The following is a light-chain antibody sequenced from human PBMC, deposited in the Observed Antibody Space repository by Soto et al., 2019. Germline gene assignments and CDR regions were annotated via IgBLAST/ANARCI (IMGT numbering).Light chain of an antibody. Sequence: DIQMTQSPSSVSASVGDRVTITCRASQAISTWLAWYQQKPGKAPKLLIYAASNLQTGVPSRFSGSGSGTDFTLTITSLQPEDFATYYCQQANSFPRTFGQGTKVEIK. CDR3: QQANSFPRT. CDR2: AAS. V-gene: IGKV1D-12*01. CDR1: QAISTW. J-gene: IGKJ1*01.